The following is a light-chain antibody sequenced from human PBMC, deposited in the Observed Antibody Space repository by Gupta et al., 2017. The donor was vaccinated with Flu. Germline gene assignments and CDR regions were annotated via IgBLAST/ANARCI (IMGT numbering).Light chain of an antibody. Sequence: QSVFTQPPSVSAAPGQKVTISCSGSSSNIGNNYVSWYQQLPGAAPKLLIYEGNKRPSGIPDRFAGSKSVTSATLGITGLQTGDEADYYCGTWDSSLSAGVFSGGTKLTVL. CDR3: GTWDSSLSAGV. CDR2: EGN. J-gene: IGLJ3*02. V-gene: IGLV1-51*02. CDR1: SSNIGNNY.